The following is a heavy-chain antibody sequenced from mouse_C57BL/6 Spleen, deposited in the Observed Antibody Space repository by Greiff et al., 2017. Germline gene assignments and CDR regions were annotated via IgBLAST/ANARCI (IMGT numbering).Heavy chain of an antibody. CDR2: IYPRSGNT. Sequence: VQLVESGAELARPGASVKLSCKASGYTFTSYGISWVKQRTGQGLEWIGEIYPRSGNTYYNEKFKGKATLTADKSSSTAYMELRSLTSEDSAVYFCARGTTGYAMDYWGQGTSVTVSS. CDR3: ARGTTGYAMDY. D-gene: IGHD4-1*02. CDR1: GYTFTSYG. V-gene: IGHV1-81*01. J-gene: IGHJ4*01.